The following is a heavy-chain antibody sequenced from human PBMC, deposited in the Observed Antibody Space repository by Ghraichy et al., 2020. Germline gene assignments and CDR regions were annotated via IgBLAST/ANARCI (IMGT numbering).Heavy chain of an antibody. CDR3: ATVVPQAPPQNLYSSSWYRFGFDY. CDR1: GYTLTELS. CDR2: FDPEDGET. D-gene: IGHD6-13*01. J-gene: IGHJ4*02. Sequence: ASVKVSCKVSGYTLTELSMHWVRQAPGKGLEWMGGFDPEDGETIYAQKFQGRVTMTEDTSTDTAYMELSSLRSEDTAVYYCATVVPQAPPQNLYSSSWYRFGFDYWGQGTLVTVSS. V-gene: IGHV1-24*01.